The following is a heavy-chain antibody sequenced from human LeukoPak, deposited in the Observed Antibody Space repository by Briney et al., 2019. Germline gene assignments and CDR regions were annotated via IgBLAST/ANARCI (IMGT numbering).Heavy chain of an antibody. D-gene: IGHD1-1*01. CDR2: IYYTGGTT. J-gene: IGHJ4*02. V-gene: IGHV4-59*01. CDR3: ARALTTGLDYLDF. Sequence: PSETLSLTCPVSGGSISSYYWSWIRQPPGKGLEWIGYIYYTGGTTNYSPSLKSRDTISVDTSKHQFPLEMHSVTSADAAVYYCARALTTGLDYLDFGGQGSRVSVS. CDR1: GGSISSYY.